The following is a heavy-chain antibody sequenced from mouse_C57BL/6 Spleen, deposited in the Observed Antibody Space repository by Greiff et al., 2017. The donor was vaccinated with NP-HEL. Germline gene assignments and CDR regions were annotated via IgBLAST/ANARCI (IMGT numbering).Heavy chain of an antibody. D-gene: IGHD1-1*01. J-gene: IGHJ4*01. V-gene: IGHV1-15*01. CDR2: IDPETGGT. CDR3: TREVYYGSSYGAMDY. CDR1: GYTFTDYE. Sequence: QVQLKESGAELVRPGASVTLSCKASGYTFTDYEMHWVKQTPVHGLEWIGAIDPETGGTAYNQKFKGKAILTADKSSSTAYMELRSLTSEDSAVYYCTREVYYGSSYGAMDYWGQGTSVTVSS.